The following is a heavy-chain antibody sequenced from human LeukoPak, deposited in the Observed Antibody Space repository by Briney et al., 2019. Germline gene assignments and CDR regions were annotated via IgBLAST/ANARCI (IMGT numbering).Heavy chain of an antibody. D-gene: IGHD5-12*01. V-gene: IGHV4-34*01. CDR3: AREDIVATNHFDY. CDR2: INHSGST. CDR1: GGSFSGYY. Sequence: NSSETLSLTCAVYGGSFSGYYWSWIRQPPGKGLEWIGEINHSGSTNYNPSLKSRVTISVDTSKNQFSLKLSSVTAADTAVYYCAREDIVATNHFDYWGQGTLVTVSS. J-gene: IGHJ4*02.